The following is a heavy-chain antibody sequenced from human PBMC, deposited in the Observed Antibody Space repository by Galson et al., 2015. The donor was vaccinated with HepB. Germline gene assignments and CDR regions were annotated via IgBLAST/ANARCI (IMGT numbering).Heavy chain of an antibody. V-gene: IGHV4-30-4*01. Sequence: TLSLTCTVSGGSISSGDYYWSWIRQPPGKGLEWIGYIYYSGSTYYNPSLKSRVTISVDTSKNQFSLKLSSVTAADTAVYYCARGLVRTIFGVVIGTDWYFDLWGRGTLVTVSS. J-gene: IGHJ2*01. CDR2: IYYSGST. CDR3: ARGLVRTIFGVVIGTDWYFDL. CDR1: GGSISSGDYY. D-gene: IGHD3-3*01.